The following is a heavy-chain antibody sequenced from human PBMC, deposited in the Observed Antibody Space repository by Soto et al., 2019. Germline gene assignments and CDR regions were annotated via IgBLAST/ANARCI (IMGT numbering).Heavy chain of an antibody. CDR3: ARLGANAYCGGDCYLDP. CDR2: IYYSGST. CDR1: GGSISSGDYS. D-gene: IGHD2-21*02. V-gene: IGHV4-61*08. J-gene: IGHJ5*02. Sequence: PSETLSLTCAVSGGSISSGDYSWNWIRQPPGKGLECIGYIYYSGSTNYNPSLKSRVTIAVDTSKNQFSLKLNSVTAADTAVYYCARLGANAYCGGDCYLDPWGQGTLVTVSS.